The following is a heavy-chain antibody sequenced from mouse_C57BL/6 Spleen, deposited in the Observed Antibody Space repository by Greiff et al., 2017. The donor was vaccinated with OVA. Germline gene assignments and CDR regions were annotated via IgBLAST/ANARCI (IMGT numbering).Heavy chain of an antibody. CDR1: GYTFTSYW. D-gene: IGHD1-1*01. J-gene: IGHJ4*01. V-gene: IGHV1-72*01. CDR2: IDPNSGGT. CDR3: ALTTVVEGFYFYYAMDY. Sequence: QVQLQQSGAELVKPGASVKLSCKASGYTFTSYWMHWVKQRPGRGLEWIGRIDPNSGGTKYNEKFKSKATLTVDKPSSTAYMQLSSLTSEDSAVYYCALTTVVEGFYFYYAMDYWGQGTSVTVSS.